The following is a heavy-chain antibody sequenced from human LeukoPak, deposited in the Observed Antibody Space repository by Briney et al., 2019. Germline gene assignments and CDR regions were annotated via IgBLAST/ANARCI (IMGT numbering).Heavy chain of an antibody. V-gene: IGHV1-69*10. D-gene: IGHD4-17*01. Sequence: SVTVSCKASGGTFISYAISWVRQAPGQGLEWMGWIIPIFGIAKYAQKFQGRVTITADKSTSTAYIELSSLRSEDTPVYYCARDYSRYGDYVSFDYWGQGTLVTVSS. CDR2: IIPIFGIA. J-gene: IGHJ4*02. CDR1: GGTFISYA. CDR3: ARDYSRYGDYVSFDY.